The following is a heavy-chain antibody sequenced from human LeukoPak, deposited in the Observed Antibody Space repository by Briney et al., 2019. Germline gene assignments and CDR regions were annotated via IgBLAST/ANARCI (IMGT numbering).Heavy chain of an antibody. J-gene: IGHJ4*02. Sequence: PGGSLRLSCAASGFTFSSYALSWVRQARGKGLEWVSAISDNGGTTFYADFVKGRFTITRDNSKNTLYVQMNSLRGEDTAVYYCAKDYGPKQLVFLDSWGQGTLVTVSS. CDR1: GFTFSSYA. CDR2: ISDNGGTT. CDR3: AKDYGPKQLVFLDS. D-gene: IGHD6-13*01. V-gene: IGHV3-23*01.